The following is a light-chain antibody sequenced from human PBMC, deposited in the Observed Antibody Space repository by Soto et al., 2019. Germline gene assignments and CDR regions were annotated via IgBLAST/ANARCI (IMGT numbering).Light chain of an antibody. J-gene: IGKJ1*01. CDR2: GAS. CDR1: ESVPNSY. CDR3: LQYGSTPGT. Sequence: EIVLTQSPGTLSLSPGERATLSCRASESVPNSYLAWYQQKPGQAPRLLINGASSRATGTPDRFSGSGSGADFTLIIDRLEPEDVALYFCLQYGSTPGTFGQGTKVDIK. V-gene: IGKV3-20*01.